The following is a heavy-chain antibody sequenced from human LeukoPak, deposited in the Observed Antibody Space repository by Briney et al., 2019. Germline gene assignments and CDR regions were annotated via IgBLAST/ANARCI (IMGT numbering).Heavy chain of an antibody. J-gene: IGHJ4*02. Sequence: GASVKVSCKGSRYTFTTYDINWVRQAAGQGLEWMGWMNPDSGDTAYAQKFQGRVAMTRDTSISTAYMELSSLRSDDTAVYYCARGLGDYYDTSGYYYAVPAHWGQGTLVTVSS. D-gene: IGHD3-22*01. V-gene: IGHV1-8*01. CDR2: MNPDSGDT. CDR3: ARGLGDYYDTSGYYYAVPAH. CDR1: RYTFTTYD.